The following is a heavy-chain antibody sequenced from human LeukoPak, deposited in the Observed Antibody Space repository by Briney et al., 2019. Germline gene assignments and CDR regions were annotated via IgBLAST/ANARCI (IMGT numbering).Heavy chain of an antibody. CDR3: AKRELRSEEDYYYDSSGPGDFDY. J-gene: IGHJ4*02. CDR2: ISGSGGST. D-gene: IGHD3-22*01. CDR1: GFTFSSYA. V-gene: IGHV3-23*01. Sequence: GGSLRLSCAASGFTFSSYAMSWVRQAPGKGLEWVSAISGSGGSTYYADSVKGRFTISRDNSKNTLYLQMNNLRAEDTAVYYCAKRELRSEEDYYYDSSGPGDFDYWGQGTLVTVSS.